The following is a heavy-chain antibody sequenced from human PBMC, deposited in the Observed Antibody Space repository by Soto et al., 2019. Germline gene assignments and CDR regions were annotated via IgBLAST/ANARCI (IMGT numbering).Heavy chain of an antibody. Sequence: PGGSLRLSCAVSGFTFSDYTMNWVRQTPGKGLEWVSSISSSASYIYYADSVKGRFTISRDNAKKSLYLQMNSLRAEDTAVYYCARTSSSSWYDFDYWGQGTLVTVSS. J-gene: IGHJ4*02. D-gene: IGHD6-13*01. CDR1: GFTFSDYT. CDR3: ARTSSSSWYDFDY. CDR2: ISSSASYI. V-gene: IGHV3-21*01.